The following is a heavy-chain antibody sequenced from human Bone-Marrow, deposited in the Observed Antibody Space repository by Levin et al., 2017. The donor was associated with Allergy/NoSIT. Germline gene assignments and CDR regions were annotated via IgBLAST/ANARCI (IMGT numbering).Heavy chain of an antibody. CDR2: IWYDGSNK. CDR3: ASGYCSSTSCYTWDYYYGMDV. CDR1: GFTFSSYG. D-gene: IGHD2-2*02. V-gene: IGHV3-33*01. J-gene: IGHJ6*02. Sequence: GGSLRLSCAASGFTFSSYGMHWVRQAPGKGLEWVAVIWYDGSNKYYADSVKGRFTISRDNSKNTLYLQMNSLRAEDTAVYYCASGYCSSTSCYTWDYYYGMDVWGQGTTVTVSS.